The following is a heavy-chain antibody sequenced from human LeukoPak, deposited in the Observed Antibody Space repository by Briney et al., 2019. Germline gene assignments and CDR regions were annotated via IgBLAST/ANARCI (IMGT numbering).Heavy chain of an antibody. Sequence: ASVKVSCKASGYTFTSYDINWVRQATGQGLEWMGWMNPNSGNTGYAQKFQGRVTITRNTSISTAYMELSSLRSEDTAVYYCARDAGDGYNSDYWGQGTLVTVSS. J-gene: IGHJ4*02. V-gene: IGHV1-8*03. CDR1: GYTFTSYD. D-gene: IGHD5-24*01. CDR2: MNPNSGNT. CDR3: ARDAGDGYNSDY.